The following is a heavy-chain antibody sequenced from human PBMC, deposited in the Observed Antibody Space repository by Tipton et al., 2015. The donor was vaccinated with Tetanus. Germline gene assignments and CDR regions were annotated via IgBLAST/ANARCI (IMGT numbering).Heavy chain of an antibody. J-gene: IGHJ4*02. CDR2: ISSGGGYI. CDR3: ARIVGACSHTLCYARLDY. CDR1: GFTFSDYA. Sequence: SLRLSCAASGFTFSDYAMNWVRQAPGKGLEWVSDISSGGGYIYYGDSVKGRFTISRDDAKNSLYLEMNSLRADDTAVYFCARIVGACSHTLCYARLDYWGLGTLVTVSS. V-gene: IGHV3-21*01. D-gene: IGHD2-2*01.